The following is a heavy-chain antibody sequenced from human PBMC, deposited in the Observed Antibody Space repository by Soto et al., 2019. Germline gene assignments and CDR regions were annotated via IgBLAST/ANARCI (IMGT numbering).Heavy chain of an antibody. CDR1: GYTFTSYY. Sequence: ASVKVSCKASGYTFTSYYMRWVRQAPGQGLEWMGIINPSGGSTSYAQKFQGRVTMTRDTSTSTVYMELSSLRSEDTAVYYCARAVQPSTNYYYYGMDVWGQGTTVTVSS. V-gene: IGHV1-46*01. CDR3: ARAVQPSTNYYYYGMDV. CDR2: INPSGGST. D-gene: IGHD5-18*01. J-gene: IGHJ6*02.